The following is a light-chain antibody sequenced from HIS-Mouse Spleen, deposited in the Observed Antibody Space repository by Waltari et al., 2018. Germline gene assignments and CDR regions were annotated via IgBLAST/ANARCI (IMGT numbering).Light chain of an antibody. Sequence: SYELTQPPSVSVSPGQPARITCPGDALPKKYAYWYQQKSGQAPVLVIYEDSKRPSGIPERFSGSSSGTMATWTISGAQVEDEADYYCYSTDSSGNHRVFGGGTKLTVL. CDR1: ALPKKY. J-gene: IGLJ2*01. CDR2: EDS. V-gene: IGLV3-10*01. CDR3: YSTDSSGNHRV.